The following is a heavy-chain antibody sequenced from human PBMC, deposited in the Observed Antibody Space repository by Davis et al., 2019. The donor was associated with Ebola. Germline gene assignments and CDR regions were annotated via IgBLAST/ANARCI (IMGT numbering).Heavy chain of an antibody. CDR1: GYTFTGYY. J-gene: IGHJ5*02. D-gene: IGHD3-10*01. V-gene: IGHV1-2*04. CDR2: INPNSGGT. CDR3: ARDLPSGWFDP. Sequence: ASVKVSCKASGYTFTGYYMHWVRQAPGQGLEWMGWINPNSGGTNYAQKFQGWVTMTRDTSTSTAYMELRSLRSDDTAVYYCARDLPSGWFDPWGQGTLVTVSS.